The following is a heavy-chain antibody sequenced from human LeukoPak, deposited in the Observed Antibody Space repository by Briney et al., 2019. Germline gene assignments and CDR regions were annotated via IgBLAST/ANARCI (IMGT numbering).Heavy chain of an antibody. D-gene: IGHD5-18*01. Sequence: TGGSLRLSCAASGFIFSSYAMGWVRQAPGKGLEWVSDISGSGGNTYYADSVKGRFTISRDNSRNTLYLQMNSLTAEDTAVYYCAVEIGDTADYWGQGALVTVSS. V-gene: IGHV3-23*01. J-gene: IGHJ4*02. CDR3: AVEIGDTADY. CDR2: ISGSGGNT. CDR1: GFIFSSYA.